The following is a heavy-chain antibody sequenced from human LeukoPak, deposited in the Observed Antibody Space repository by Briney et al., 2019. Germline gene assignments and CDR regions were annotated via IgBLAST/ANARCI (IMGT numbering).Heavy chain of an antibody. CDR3: ARDPARSSGWYLGAFDI. V-gene: IGHV3-33*01. Sequence: GGSLRLSCAASGFTFSSYGMHWVRQAPGKGLEWVAVIWYDGSNKYYADSVKGRFTISRDNSKNTLYLQMNSLRAEDTAVYYCARDPARSSGWYLGAFDIWGQGTMVTVSS. J-gene: IGHJ3*02. CDR2: IWYDGSNK. D-gene: IGHD6-19*01. CDR1: GFTFSSYG.